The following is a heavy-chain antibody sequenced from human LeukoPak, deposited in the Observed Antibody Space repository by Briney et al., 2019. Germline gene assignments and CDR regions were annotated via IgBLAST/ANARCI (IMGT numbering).Heavy chain of an antibody. V-gene: IGHV3-48*03. CDR2: ISTSGNTI. CDR3: ARDLTVAGPIDC. D-gene: IGHD6-19*01. Sequence: GGSLRLSCAASGFTFSGYDMNWVRQAPGKGLEWISSISTSGNTIYYADSVKGRFTISRDNAQSSLHLQMNRLRAEDTAIYYCARDLTVAGPIDCWGQGTLVTVSS. J-gene: IGHJ4*02. CDR1: GFTFSGYD.